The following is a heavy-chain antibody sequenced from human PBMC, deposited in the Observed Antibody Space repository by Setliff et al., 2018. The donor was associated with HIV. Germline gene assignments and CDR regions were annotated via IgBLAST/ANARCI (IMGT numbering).Heavy chain of an antibody. J-gene: IGHJ4*02. V-gene: IGHV4-34*01. CDR2: ITHSGST. CDR1: GGSFTDFY. Sequence: SETLSLTCAVYGGSFTDFYWTFIRQSPGKGLEWIGEITHSGSTTYDPSLKSRITVSVDTSKNQFSLKLTSVTAADMGVYYCARGRKKTLAVSGTRYFDLWGQGTPVTVSS. CDR3: ARGRKKTLAVSGTRYFDL. D-gene: IGHD6-19*01.